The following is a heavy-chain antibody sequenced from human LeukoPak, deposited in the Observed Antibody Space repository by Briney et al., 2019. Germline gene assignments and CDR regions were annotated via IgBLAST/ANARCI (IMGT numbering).Heavy chain of an antibody. CDR3: ARVEDYDILTGFDY. CDR1: GFTVSINS. V-gene: IGHV3-66*01. Sequence: GGSLRLSCTVSGFTVSINSMSWVRQAPGKGLEWVSFIYSGGNTHYSDSVKGRFTISRDNAENSLYLQMNSLRAEDTAVYYCARVEDYDILTGFDYWGQGTLVTVSS. CDR2: IYSGGNT. D-gene: IGHD3-9*01. J-gene: IGHJ4*02.